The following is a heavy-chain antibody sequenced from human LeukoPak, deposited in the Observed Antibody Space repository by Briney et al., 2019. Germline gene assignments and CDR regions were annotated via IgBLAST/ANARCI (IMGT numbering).Heavy chain of an antibody. D-gene: IGHD1-26*01. CDR2: INQDGGSI. J-gene: IGHJ3*01. CDR3: VRDPGGGAYDL. V-gene: IGHV3-7*03. CDR1: GFTFSSHW. Sequence: GGSLRLSCAASGFTFSSHWLNWVRRAPGKGLDWVAIINQDGGSIGYGDSVKGRFTISRDNAKNSLYLQMNSLRVNDTAVYYCVRDPGGGAYDLWGQGTMVTVSS.